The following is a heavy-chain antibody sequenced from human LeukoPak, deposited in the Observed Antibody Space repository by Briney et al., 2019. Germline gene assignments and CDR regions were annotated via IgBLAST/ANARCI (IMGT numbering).Heavy chain of an antibody. Sequence: KFSQTLSLTCVISGDSVSSDSAAWNWTRQSPSRGLEWLGRTYYRSKWKNDYALSVKSRITINADTSKNQFSLQLNSVAPEDTAVYYCTRRNIVYAMDVWGKGTTVTVSS. V-gene: IGHV6-1*01. D-gene: IGHD2/OR15-2a*01. CDR1: GDSVSSDSAA. CDR3: TRRNIVYAMDV. CDR2: TYYRSKWKN. J-gene: IGHJ6*04.